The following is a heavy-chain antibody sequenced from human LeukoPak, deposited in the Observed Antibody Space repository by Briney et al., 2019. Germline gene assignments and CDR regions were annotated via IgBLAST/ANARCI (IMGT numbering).Heavy chain of an antibody. Sequence: GGSLRLSCAASGFTFRSFSMNWVRQAPGKGLEWVSYISNTLDTIYYADSVKGRFTISRDNVKNSLYLQMNSLRGEDTAVYYCARERVGYYYGSGSYHDYWGQGTLVTVSS. J-gene: IGHJ4*02. D-gene: IGHD3-10*01. CDR1: GFTFRSFS. V-gene: IGHV3-48*01. CDR3: ARERVGYYYGSGSYHDY. CDR2: ISNTLDTI.